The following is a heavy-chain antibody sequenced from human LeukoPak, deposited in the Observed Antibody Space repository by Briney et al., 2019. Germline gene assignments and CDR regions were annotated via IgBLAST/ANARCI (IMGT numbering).Heavy chain of an antibody. J-gene: IGHJ4*02. D-gene: IGHD6-6*01. Sequence: SETLSLTCTVSGGSISSYYLTWIRQPPGQGLEWIGYIYISGSTNYNPSLKSRVTISVDTSKNQFSLKEFSVTAADTAVYYCVRAGEYSSSADYWGQGIHVTVSS. CDR1: GGSISSYY. CDR3: VRAGEYSSSADY. V-gene: IGHV4-4*08. CDR2: IYISGST.